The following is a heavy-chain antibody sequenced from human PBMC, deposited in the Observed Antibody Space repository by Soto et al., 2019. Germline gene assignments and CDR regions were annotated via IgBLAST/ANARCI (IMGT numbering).Heavy chain of an antibody. D-gene: IGHD2-21*01. CDR2: VSDDGGTT. CDR1: GFTFAGHV. J-gene: IGHJ6*02. V-gene: IGHV3-23*01. Sequence: EMPLLESGGGLVQPGGSLRLSCKASGFTFAGHVMSWVRQAPGKGLEWVSYVSDDGGTTYYAGSVKGRFSISRDNSKNTLYLEMTSLTAEDAAVYYCAKGNGPSARFHRYGLDVWGQGTTVTVPS. CDR3: AKGNGPSARFHRYGLDV.